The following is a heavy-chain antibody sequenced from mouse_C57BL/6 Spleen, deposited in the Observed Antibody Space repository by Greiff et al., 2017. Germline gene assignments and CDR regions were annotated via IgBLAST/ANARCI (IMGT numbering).Heavy chain of an antibody. CDR1: GYTFTSYW. CDR3: ARDYGSSYGGNYFEC. Sequence: VQLHQSGTELVKPGASVKLSCKASGYTFTSYWMHWVKQRPGQGLEWIGNINPSNGGTNYNEKFKSKATLTVDKSSSTAYMQLSSLTSEDSAVYYCARDYGSSYGGNYFECWGQGTTLTVAS. CDR2: INPSNGGT. D-gene: IGHD1-1*01. V-gene: IGHV1-53*01. J-gene: IGHJ2*01.